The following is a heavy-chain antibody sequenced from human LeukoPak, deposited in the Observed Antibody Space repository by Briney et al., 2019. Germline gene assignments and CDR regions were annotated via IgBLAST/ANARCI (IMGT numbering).Heavy chain of an antibody. D-gene: IGHD3-22*01. Sequence: GGSLRLSCEASGFTSSIYAMDWVRQAPGKGLGWVAVISYDGSNEYYADSVKGRFTISRDNSKNMLYLQMNRLTAENTSVYYCVGDSSGYYPTFDYWGQGTLVAVSS. CDR3: VGDSSGYYPTFDY. V-gene: IGHV3-30*04. J-gene: IGHJ4*02. CDR2: ISYDGSNE. CDR1: GFTSSIYA.